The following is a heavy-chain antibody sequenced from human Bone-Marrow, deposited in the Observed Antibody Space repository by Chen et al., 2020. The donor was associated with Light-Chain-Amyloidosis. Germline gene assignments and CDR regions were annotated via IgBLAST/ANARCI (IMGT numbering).Heavy chain of an antibody. D-gene: IGHD5-12*01. Sequence: EVQLEQSGPEVKKPGESLKISCKGSGYTFPNYLVGWVRQMPGKGLELMGVIYPDDSDARYSPAFEGKVTISADKSITTAYLQWRSLKASDTAMYYCAGRRDGYNFDYWGQGTLVTVSS. CDR2: IYPDDSDA. J-gene: IGHJ4*02. CDR1: GYTFPNYL. CDR3: AGRRDGYNFDY. V-gene: IGHV5-51*01.